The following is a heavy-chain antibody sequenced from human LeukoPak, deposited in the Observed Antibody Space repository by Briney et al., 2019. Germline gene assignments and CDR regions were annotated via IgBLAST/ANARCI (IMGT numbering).Heavy chain of an antibody. D-gene: IGHD6-19*01. Sequence: PSETLSLTCAVYGGSFSGYYWSWIRQPPGKGLEWIGEINRSGSTNYNPSLKSRVTISVDTSKNQFSLKLSSVTAADTAVYYCAREKQWLVYYYYYYMDVWGKGTTVTVSS. J-gene: IGHJ6*03. V-gene: IGHV4-34*01. CDR2: INRSGST. CDR3: AREKQWLVYYYYYYMDV. CDR1: GGSFSGYY.